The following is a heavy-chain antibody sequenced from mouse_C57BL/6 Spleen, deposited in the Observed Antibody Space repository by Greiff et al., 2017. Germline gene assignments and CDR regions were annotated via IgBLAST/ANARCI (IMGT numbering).Heavy chain of an antibody. CDR1: GFTFSDYG. J-gene: IGHJ4*01. CDR2: ISSGSSTI. V-gene: IGHV5-17*01. D-gene: IGHD2-4*01. CDR3: ERGGLPYYYAMDY. Sequence: EVQRVESGGGLVKPGGSLKLSCAASGFTFSDYGMHWVRQAPEKGLEWVAYISSGSSTIYYADTVKGRFTISRDNAKNTLFLQMTSLRSEDTAMYYCERGGLPYYYAMDYWGQGTSVTVSS.